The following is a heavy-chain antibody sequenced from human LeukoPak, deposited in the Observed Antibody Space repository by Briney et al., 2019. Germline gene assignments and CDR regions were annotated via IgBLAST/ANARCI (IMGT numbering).Heavy chain of an antibody. J-gene: IGHJ4*02. Sequence: PGGSLGLSCAASGFTFSSYEMNWVRQAPGKGLEWVSHSSSSGSTIYYAGSVKGRFTTARDNAKNSVYLQMNSLRAEDTAVYYCARGSLHSAYGFDYWGQGTLVTVSS. V-gene: IGHV3-48*03. CDR1: GFTFSSYE. D-gene: IGHD5-12*01. CDR2: SSSSGSTI. CDR3: ARGSLHSAYGFDY.